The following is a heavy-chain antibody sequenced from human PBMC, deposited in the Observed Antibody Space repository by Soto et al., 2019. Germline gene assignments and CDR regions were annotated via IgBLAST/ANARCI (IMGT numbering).Heavy chain of an antibody. CDR1: GFTFSSSW. Sequence: EVQLVESGGDLVQPGGSLRLSCAASGFTFSSSWMHWVRQTPGKGLEWVSRINSDGSGTVYADSVKGRFTISKDIAKNTLYLQMNSLRAEDTAVYYCATAGEGYFASWGPGTLVTVSS. CDR2: INSDGSGT. V-gene: IGHV3-74*01. CDR3: ATAGEGYFAS. D-gene: IGHD3-10*01. J-gene: IGHJ4*02.